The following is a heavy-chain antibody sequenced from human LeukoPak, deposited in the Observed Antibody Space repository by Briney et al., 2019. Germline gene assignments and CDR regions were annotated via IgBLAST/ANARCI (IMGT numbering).Heavy chain of an antibody. J-gene: IGHJ5*02. V-gene: IGHV4-39*07. CDR3: ARGSYSSSWYDWFDP. D-gene: IGHD6-13*01. Sequence: SETLSLTCTVSGGSISSSSYYWGWIRQPPGKGLEWIGSIYYSGSTYYNPSLKSRVTISVDTSENQFSLKLSSVTAADTAVYYCARGSYSSSWYDWFDPWGQGTLVTVSS. CDR2: IYYSGST. CDR1: GGSISSSSYY.